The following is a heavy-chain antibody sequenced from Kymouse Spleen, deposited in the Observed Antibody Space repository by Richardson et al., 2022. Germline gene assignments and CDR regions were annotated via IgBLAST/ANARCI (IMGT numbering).Heavy chain of an antibody. J-gene: IGHJ6*02. CDR3: AKDRGGIGDYYYYGMDV. Sequence: EVQLVESGGGLVQPGRSLRLSCAASGFTFDDYAMHWVRQAPGKGLEWVSGISWNSGSIGYADSVKGRFTISRDNAKNSLYLQMNSLRAEDTALYYCAKDRGGIGDYYYYGMDVWGQGTTVTVSS. D-gene: IGHD3-16*02. CDR1: GFTFDDYA. CDR2: ISWNSGSI. V-gene: IGHV3-9*01.